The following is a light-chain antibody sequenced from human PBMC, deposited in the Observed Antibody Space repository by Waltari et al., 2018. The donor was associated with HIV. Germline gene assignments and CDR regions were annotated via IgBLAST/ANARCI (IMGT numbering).Light chain of an antibody. CDR1: SSDVGGYNY. CDR3: SSYAGSNNFGV. Sequence: QSALTQPPSASGSPGQSVTISCTGTSSDVGGYNYVSWYQQHPGKAPNLMIYEVSKRPSGGPDRFSGSKSGNTASLPVSGLQAGDEADYYCSSYAGSNNFGVFGGGTKLTVL. J-gene: IGLJ2*01. CDR2: EVS. V-gene: IGLV2-8*01.